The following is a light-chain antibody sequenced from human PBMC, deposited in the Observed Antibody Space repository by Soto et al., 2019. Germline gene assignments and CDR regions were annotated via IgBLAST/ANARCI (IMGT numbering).Light chain of an antibody. J-gene: IGKJ5*01. Sequence: IVITQSPSTLSVSPSGRGRLXCRASQSISGTLAWYQQKPGQAPRLLIYGASSRATGIPDRFSGSGSGTDFTLTISRLEPEDFAVYYCQQYDRSPITFGQGTRLENK. V-gene: IGKV3-20*01. CDR1: QSISGT. CDR3: QQYDRSPIT. CDR2: GAS.